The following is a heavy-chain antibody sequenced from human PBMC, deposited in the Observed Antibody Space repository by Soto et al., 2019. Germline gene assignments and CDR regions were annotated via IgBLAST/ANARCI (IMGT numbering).Heavy chain of an antibody. CDR3: ARTTYSDY. CDR1: GFTFSSYW. CDR2: IKHYGSEK. J-gene: IGHJ4*01. V-gene: IGHV3-7*01. Sequence: GGSLRLSCVASGFTFSSYWMSWVRQAPGKGLEWVANIKHYGSEKYYVDSVKGRFTISRDNAKNSLYLQMNSLRAEDTAVYYCARTTYSDYWGQGTLVTVSS.